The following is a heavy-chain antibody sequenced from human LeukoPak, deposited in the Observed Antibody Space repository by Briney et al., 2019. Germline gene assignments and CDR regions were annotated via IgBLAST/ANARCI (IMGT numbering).Heavy chain of an antibody. CDR2: IIPIFGTA. Sequence: SVKVSCKASGGTFSSYAISWVRQAPGQGLEWMGGIIPIFGTANYAQKFQGRVTITADESTSTAYMELSSLRSEDTAVYYCARDRARYCSSTSCSSIDYWGQGTLVTVSS. J-gene: IGHJ4*02. CDR1: GGTFSSYA. V-gene: IGHV1-69*13. CDR3: ARDRARYCSSTSCSSIDY. D-gene: IGHD2-2*01.